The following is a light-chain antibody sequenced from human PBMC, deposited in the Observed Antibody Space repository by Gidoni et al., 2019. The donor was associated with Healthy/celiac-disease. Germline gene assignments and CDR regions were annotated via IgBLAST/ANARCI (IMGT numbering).Light chain of an antibody. CDR2: GAS. CDR1: QSVSSN. Sequence: EIVMTQSPATLSVSPGERATLACRASQSVSSNLAWYQQKPGQAPRLLIYGASTRATGIPARFSGSGSGTEFTFTISILQSEDFAVYYCQQYNNWPRTFGQGTKVEIK. CDR3: QQYNNWPRT. V-gene: IGKV3-15*01. J-gene: IGKJ1*01.